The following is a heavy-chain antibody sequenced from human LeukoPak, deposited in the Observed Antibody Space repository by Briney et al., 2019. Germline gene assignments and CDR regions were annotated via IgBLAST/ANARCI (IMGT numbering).Heavy chain of an antibody. CDR1: GFNFSDYG. CDR3: AKDGGSYLRYYFDY. J-gene: IGHJ4*02. Sequence: GGSLRLSCVVSGFNFSDYGMHWVRQAPGKGLEWVAFIRYDGSNKYYADSVKGRFTISRDNSKNTLYLQMNSLRAEDTAVYYCAKDGGSYLRYYFDYWGQGTLVTVSS. D-gene: IGHD1-26*01. CDR2: IRYDGSNK. V-gene: IGHV3-30*02.